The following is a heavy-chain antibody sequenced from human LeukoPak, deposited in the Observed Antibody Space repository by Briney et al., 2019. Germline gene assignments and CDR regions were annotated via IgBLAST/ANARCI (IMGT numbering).Heavy chain of an antibody. CDR1: GFTFTDYF. D-gene: IGHD6-19*01. V-gene: IGHV3-23*01. CDR3: AKTTTGYSSGRFPGWPVDY. Sequence: GGSLRLSCAASGFTFTDYFMGWIRQAPGKGLEWVSGIFGSGGSTHYAASVKGRFTLSRDNSNNTVYLQMNSLRAEDPAVYYCAKTTTGYSSGRFPGWPVDYWGQGTLVTVSS. J-gene: IGHJ4*02. CDR2: IFGSGGST.